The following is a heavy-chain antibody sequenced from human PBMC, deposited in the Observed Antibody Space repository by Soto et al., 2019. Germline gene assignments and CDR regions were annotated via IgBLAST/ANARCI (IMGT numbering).Heavy chain of an antibody. D-gene: IGHD3-16*02. CDR1: GGSVSSNSSS. V-gene: IGHV6-1*01. CDR3: ARENMITFGGVIVYYFDY. CDR2: TYYRSKWYN. J-gene: IGHJ4*02. Sequence: SQTLSLTCAISGGSVSSNSSSWNWIRQSPSRGLEWLGRTYYRSKWYNDYAVSVKSRITINPDTSKNQFSLQLNSVTPEDTAVYYCARENMITFGGVIVYYFDYWGQGTLVTVFS.